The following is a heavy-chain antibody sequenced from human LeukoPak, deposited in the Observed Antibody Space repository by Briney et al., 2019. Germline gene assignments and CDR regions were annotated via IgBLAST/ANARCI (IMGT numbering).Heavy chain of an antibody. CDR2: ISGSGGST. V-gene: IGHV3-23*01. CDR1: GFTFSSYA. J-gene: IGHJ4*02. Sequence: GGSLRLSCAASGFTFSSYAMSWVRQAPGKGLEWVSAISGSGGSTYYADSVKGRFTISRDNTKNTLYLQMNSLRAEDTAVYYCAKHSIAAAGKGAIDYWGQGTLVTVSS. D-gene: IGHD6-13*01. CDR3: AKHSIAAAGKGAIDY.